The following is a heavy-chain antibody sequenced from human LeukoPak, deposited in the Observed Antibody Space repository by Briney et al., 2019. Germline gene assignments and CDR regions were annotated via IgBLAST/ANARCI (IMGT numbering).Heavy chain of an antibody. Sequence: GRSLRLSCAASGFAFSSYAIHWVRQAPGKGLEWVAAISFDGSREYYADSVKGRITISRGNSKNTLNLQMNSLRAEDTAVYYCARDIWEVAAGARLDYWGQGTLVTVSS. CDR1: GFAFSSYA. D-gene: IGHD2-15*01. CDR2: ISFDGSRE. V-gene: IGHV3-33*05. CDR3: ARDIWEVAAGARLDY. J-gene: IGHJ4*02.